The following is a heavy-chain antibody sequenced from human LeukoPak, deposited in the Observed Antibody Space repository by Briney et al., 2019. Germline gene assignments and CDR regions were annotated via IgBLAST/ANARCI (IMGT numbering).Heavy chain of an antibody. D-gene: IGHD3-10*01. CDR2: INPNSGGT. J-gene: IGHJ4*02. Sequence: ASVKASCKASGYTFTGYYIHWVRQAPGQGLEWMGWINPNSGGTNYAQKFQGRVTMTRDTSISTAYMELSRLRSDDTAVYYCARDKVTMVRGENYFDYWGQGTLVAVSS. CDR1: GYTFTGYY. CDR3: ARDKVTMVRGENYFDY. V-gene: IGHV1-2*02.